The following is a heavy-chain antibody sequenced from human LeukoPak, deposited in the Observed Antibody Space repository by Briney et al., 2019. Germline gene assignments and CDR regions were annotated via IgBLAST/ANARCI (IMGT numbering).Heavy chain of an antibody. CDR1: GYSISSGYY. CDR3: ARATPYYYGSGSLYNWFDP. V-gene: IGHV4-38-2*02. J-gene: IGHJ5*02. D-gene: IGHD3-10*01. CDR2: IYHSGST. Sequence: SETLSLTCTVSGYSISSGYYWGWIRQPPGKGLQWIRSIYHSGSTYYNPSLKSRVTISVDTSKNQFSLKVRSVTAADTAVYYCARATPYYYGSGSLYNWFDPWGQGTLVTVSS.